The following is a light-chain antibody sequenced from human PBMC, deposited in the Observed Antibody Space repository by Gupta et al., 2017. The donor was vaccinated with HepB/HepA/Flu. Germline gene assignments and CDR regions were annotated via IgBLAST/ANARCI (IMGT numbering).Light chain of an antibody. Sequence: DPQLTQSTLSLSAFVGERVTISCRASQTISNFLNWYQQKPGKPPKLLIFGSSNVLSRVPSRFSGSGSGTNFTLTITSLQPEDFATYFCQQTYSLIRTFGRGTKVDIK. J-gene: IGKJ1*01. CDR2: GSS. V-gene: IGKV1-39*01. CDR1: QTISNF. CDR3: QQTYSLIRT.